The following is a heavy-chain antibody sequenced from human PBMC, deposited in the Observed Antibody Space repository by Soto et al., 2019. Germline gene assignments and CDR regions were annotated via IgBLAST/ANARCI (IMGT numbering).Heavy chain of an antibody. Sequence: QVQLVQSGAEVKKPGSSVKVSCKASGGTFSSYAISWVRQAPGQGLEWMGGIIPIFGTANYAQKFQGRVTITADESTRTAYMELSSLRSEDTAVYYCASPYSSSSPYYYYGMDVWGQGTTVTVSS. CDR2: IIPIFGTA. CDR3: ASPYSSSSPYYYYGMDV. J-gene: IGHJ6*02. D-gene: IGHD6-6*01. V-gene: IGHV1-69*12. CDR1: GGTFSSYA.